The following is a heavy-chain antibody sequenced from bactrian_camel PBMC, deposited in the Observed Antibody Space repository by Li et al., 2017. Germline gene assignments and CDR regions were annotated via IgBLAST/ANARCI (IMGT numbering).Heavy chain of an antibody. CDR2: IDRDGST. CDR3: ATAAFDY. Sequence: VQLVESGGGTVQSGGSLKLSCTGSAYTISINSMGWFRQAPGKKREGVGAIDRDGSTRYADSVKGRFTISQDNAKNMLYLQMNSLRSEDTALYYCATAAFDYWGQGTQVTVS. CDR1: AYTISINS. J-gene: IGHJ4*01. V-gene: IGHV3S53*01.